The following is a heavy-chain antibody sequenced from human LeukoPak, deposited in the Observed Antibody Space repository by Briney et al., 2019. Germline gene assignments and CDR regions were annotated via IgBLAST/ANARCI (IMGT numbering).Heavy chain of an antibody. CDR2: IKQDGSEK. CDR3: ARDLYDYVWNLPGY. Sequence: GGSLRLSCAASGFTFSSYWMSWVRQAPGKGLEWVANIKQDGSEKYYVDSVKGRFTISRDNAKNPLYLQMNSLRAEDTAVYYCARDLYDYVWNLPGYWGQGTLVTVSS. V-gene: IGHV3-7*01. D-gene: IGHD3-16*01. J-gene: IGHJ4*02. CDR1: GFTFSSYW.